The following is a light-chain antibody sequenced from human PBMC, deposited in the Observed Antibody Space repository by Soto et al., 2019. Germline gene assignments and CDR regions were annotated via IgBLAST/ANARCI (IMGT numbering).Light chain of an antibody. J-gene: IGKJ5*01. Sequence: EVVLTPSPATLSLSPGETATLSCRASQSVSRDLAWYQQTPGQAPRLLIYDTSNRATGIPARFSGSGSGTDFTLTISCLEHEDFALYFCEQRSDWPQTTVGQGTRLE. CDR2: DTS. CDR1: QSVSRD. V-gene: IGKV3-11*01. CDR3: EQRSDWPQTT.